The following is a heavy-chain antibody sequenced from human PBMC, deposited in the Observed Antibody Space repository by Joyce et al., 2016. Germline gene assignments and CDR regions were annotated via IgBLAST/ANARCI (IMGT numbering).Heavy chain of an antibody. CDR2: INTANGNT. Sequence: QVQLVQSGAAVMQPGASLKISCKASGYTFTDYPLHWVRQAPGERLEWMGWINTANGNTKYSQKFQGRVDITRDTSANTAYMELSSLRSGDTALYFCARVSYFSSGSQFDHWGQGTLVPVSS. D-gene: IGHD3-10*01. V-gene: IGHV1-3*04. J-gene: IGHJ4*02. CDR3: ARVSYFSSGSQFDH. CDR1: GYTFTDYP.